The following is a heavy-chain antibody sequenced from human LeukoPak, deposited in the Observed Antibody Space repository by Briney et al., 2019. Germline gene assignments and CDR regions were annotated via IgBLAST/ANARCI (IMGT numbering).Heavy chain of an antibody. CDR1: GGSISSYY. CDR2: IYYSGST. CDR3: ATNPTTVTTLGSAVWFDP. Sequence: PSETLSLTCTVSGGSISSYYWSWIRQPPGKGLEWIGYIYYSGSTSYNPSLKSRVTISVDTSKNQFSLKLSSVTAADTAVYYCATNPTTVTTLGSAVWFDPWGQGTLVTVSS. D-gene: IGHD4-17*01. V-gene: IGHV4-59*01. J-gene: IGHJ5*02.